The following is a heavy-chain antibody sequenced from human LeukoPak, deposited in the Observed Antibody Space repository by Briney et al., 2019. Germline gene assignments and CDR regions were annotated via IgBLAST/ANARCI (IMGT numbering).Heavy chain of an antibody. CDR1: GGSISSYY. J-gene: IGHJ4*02. CDR2: IYYSGST. D-gene: IGHD1-26*01. V-gene: IGHV4-59*01. Sequence: ASETLSLTCTVSGGSISSYYWSWIRQPPGKGLEWIGYIYYSGSTNYNPSLKSRVTISVDTSKNQFSLKLSSVTAADTAVYYCARVRGLGGSGKPMGYWGQGTLVTVSS. CDR3: ARVRGLGGSGKPMGY.